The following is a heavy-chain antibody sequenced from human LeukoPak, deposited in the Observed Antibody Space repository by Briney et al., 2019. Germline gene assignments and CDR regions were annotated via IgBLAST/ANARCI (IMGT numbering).Heavy chain of an antibody. CDR2: ISFDGSNK. V-gene: IGHV3-30-3*01. Sequence: GGSLTLSCAASGFTFSSYAMHWVRQAPGKGLEWVGVISFDGSNKYYADSVKGRFTISRDNSKNTLYLQVNSLRAEDTAVYYCARDESRYYYDYWGQGALVTVSS. J-gene: IGHJ4*02. CDR1: GFTFSSYA. CDR3: ARDESRYYYDY. D-gene: IGHD6-13*01.